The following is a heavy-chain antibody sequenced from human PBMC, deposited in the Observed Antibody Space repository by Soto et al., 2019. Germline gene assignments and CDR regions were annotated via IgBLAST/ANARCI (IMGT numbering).Heavy chain of an antibody. V-gene: IGHV3-13*01. CDR1: GFTFSSYD. CDR2: IGTAGDT. J-gene: IGHJ4*02. D-gene: IGHD2-15*01. CDR3: ARGGRWGYCSVVSCYPEDY. Sequence: EVQLVESGGGLVQPGGSLRLSCAASGFTFSSYDMHWVRQATGKGLEWVSAIGTAGDTYYSGSVKGRFTISRENDKNSLYLQMNSLRAEDRAVYYCARGGRWGYCSVVSCYPEDYWGQGTLVTVAS.